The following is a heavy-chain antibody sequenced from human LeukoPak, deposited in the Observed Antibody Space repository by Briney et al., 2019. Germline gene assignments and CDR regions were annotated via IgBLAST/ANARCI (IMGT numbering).Heavy chain of an antibody. Sequence: SETLSLTCTVSGGSISSSSYYWGWIRQPPGKGLEWIGSIYYSGSTYYNPSLKSRVTISVDTSKSQFSLKLSSVTAADTAVYYCARIVRDAFDIWGQGTMVTVSS. V-gene: IGHV4-39*07. J-gene: IGHJ3*02. CDR3: ARIVRDAFDI. CDR1: GGSISSSSYY. CDR2: IYYSGST. D-gene: IGHD2/OR15-2a*01.